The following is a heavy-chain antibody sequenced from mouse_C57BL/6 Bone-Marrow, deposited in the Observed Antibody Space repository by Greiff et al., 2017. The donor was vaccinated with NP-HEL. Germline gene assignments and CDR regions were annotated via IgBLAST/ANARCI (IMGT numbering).Heavy chain of an antibody. J-gene: IGHJ1*03. D-gene: IGHD5-1*01. CDR2: ISYDGSN. CDR1: GYSITSGYY. Sequence: EVQLVESGPGLVKPSQSLSLTCSVTGYSITSGYYWNWIRQFPGNKLEWMGYISYDGSNNYNPSLKNRISITRDTSKNQFFLKLNSVTTEDTATYYCARDGQYLWYFDVWGTGTTVTVSS. CDR3: ARDGQYLWYFDV. V-gene: IGHV3-6*01.